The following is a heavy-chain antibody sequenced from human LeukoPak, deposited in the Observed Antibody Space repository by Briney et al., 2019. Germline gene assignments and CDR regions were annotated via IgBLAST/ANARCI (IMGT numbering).Heavy chain of an antibody. CDR3: AKGSSGYFFDL. CDR1: GFIFNNYG. J-gene: IGHJ4*02. CDR2: ISNDGGGT. V-gene: IGHV3-23*01. Sequence: GGSLRLSCAASGFIFNNYGLVWVRKAPGKGLEWVSAISNDGGGTTYADFVKGRFTISRDNSKNTLFLQMDSLRAEDTALYYCAKGSSGYFFDLWGQGTLVTVSS. D-gene: IGHD3-22*01.